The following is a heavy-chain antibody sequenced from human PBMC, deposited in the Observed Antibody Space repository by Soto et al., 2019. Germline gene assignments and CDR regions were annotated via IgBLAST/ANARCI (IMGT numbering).Heavy chain of an antibody. CDR3: AKAVGDY. V-gene: IGHV3-23*01. CDR1: GFIASNYA. J-gene: IGHJ4*01. CDR2: FSGSGGAT. D-gene: IGHD1-26*01. Sequence: GGSLRLSCAASGFIASNYAMSWVRQAPGKGLEWVSGFSGSGGATFYADSVKGRFTISRDSSKNTIYLHMDRLRADDTAVYYCAKAVGDYWGRGTMVTVSS.